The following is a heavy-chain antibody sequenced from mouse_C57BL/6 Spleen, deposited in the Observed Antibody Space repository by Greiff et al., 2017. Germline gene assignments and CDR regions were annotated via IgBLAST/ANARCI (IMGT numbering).Heavy chain of an antibody. Sequence: EVMLVESGGDLVKPGASLKLSCAASGFTFSSYGMSWVRQTPDKRLEWVATISSGGSYTYYPDSVKGRFTISRDNAKNTLYLQVSGLKSEDTAMYYCARQRDYWGQGTSVTVSS. V-gene: IGHV5-6*01. CDR1: GFTFSSYG. J-gene: IGHJ4*01. CDR3: ARQRDY. CDR2: ISSGGSYT.